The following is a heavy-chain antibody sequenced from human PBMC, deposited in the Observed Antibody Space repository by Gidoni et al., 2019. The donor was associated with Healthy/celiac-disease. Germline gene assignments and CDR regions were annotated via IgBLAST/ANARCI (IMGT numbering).Heavy chain of an antibody. J-gene: IGHJ3*02. Sequence: QVQLVESGGGVVQPGRSVRHSCSASGFTFSTYGMHWVRQAPGKGLEWVAVISYDGSNKYYAESVKGRFTISRDNSKNTLYLQMNSLRAEDTAVYYCAREGSPYSSGLGAFDIWGQGTMVTVSS. CDR3: AREGSPYSSGLGAFDI. CDR1: GFTFSTYG. D-gene: IGHD6-19*01. V-gene: IGHV3-30*03. CDR2: ISYDGSNK.